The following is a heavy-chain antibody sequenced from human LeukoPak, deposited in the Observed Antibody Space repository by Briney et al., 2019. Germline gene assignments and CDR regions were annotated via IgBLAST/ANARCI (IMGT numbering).Heavy chain of an antibody. CDR1: GYTFTGYY. D-gene: IGHD3-22*01. Sequence: ASVKVSCXASGYTFTGYYMHWVRRAPGQGLEWMGRINPNSGGTNYAQKFQGRVTMTRDTSISTAYMELSRLRSDDTAVYYCARGAYTMIVVVPFDYWGQGTLVTISS. V-gene: IGHV1-2*06. J-gene: IGHJ4*02. CDR2: INPNSGGT. CDR3: ARGAYTMIVVVPFDY.